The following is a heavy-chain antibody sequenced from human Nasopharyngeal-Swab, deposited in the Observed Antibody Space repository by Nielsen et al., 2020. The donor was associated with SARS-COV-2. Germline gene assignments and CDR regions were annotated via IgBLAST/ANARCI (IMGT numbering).Heavy chain of an antibody. J-gene: IGHJ4*02. Sequence: GGSLRLSCVAYGFTFSSYGMNWVRQAPGKGLEWVSSISSSSTYIYYADSVKGRFTISRDNAQNSLYLQMSSLRAEDTAVYYCARMGPPLATVTTGDYWGQGTLVTVSS. CDR2: ISSSSTYI. CDR1: GFTFSSYG. V-gene: IGHV3-21*01. D-gene: IGHD4-17*01. CDR3: ARMGPPLATVTTGDY.